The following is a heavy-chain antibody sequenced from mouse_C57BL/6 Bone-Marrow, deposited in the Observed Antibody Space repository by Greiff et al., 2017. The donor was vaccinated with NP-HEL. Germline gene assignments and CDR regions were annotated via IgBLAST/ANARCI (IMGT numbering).Heavy chain of an antibody. D-gene: IGHD1-1*01. Sequence: VQLQQPGAELVRPGTSVKLSCKASGYTFTSYWMHWVKQRPGQGLEWIGVIDPSDSYTNYNQKFKGKATLTVDTSSSTAYMQLSSLTSEASAVYYCARTDYGSPFAYWGQGTLVTVSA. V-gene: IGHV1-59*01. CDR2: IDPSDSYT. CDR1: GYTFTSYW. CDR3: ARTDYGSPFAY. J-gene: IGHJ3*01.